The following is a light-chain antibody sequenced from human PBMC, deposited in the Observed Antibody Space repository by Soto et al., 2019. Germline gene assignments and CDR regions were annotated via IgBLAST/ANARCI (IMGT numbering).Light chain of an antibody. V-gene: IGLV3-21*02. CDR2: DDN. CDR3: QVWDSSSDHYV. Sequence: SYELTQPPSVSVAPGQTARITCGGDNIGTKSVHWYQQKPGQAPVLVLYDDNDRPSGIPERFSGSNSGNTATLTISRVEAGDEADYYCQVWDSSSDHYVFRTGTKLTVL. CDR1: NIGTKS. J-gene: IGLJ1*01.